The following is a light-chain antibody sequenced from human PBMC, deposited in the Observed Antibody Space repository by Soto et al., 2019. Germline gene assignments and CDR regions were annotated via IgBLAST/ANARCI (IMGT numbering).Light chain of an antibody. J-gene: IGKJ5*01. CDR1: QSISGIY. CDR2: SAS. V-gene: IGKV3-20*01. Sequence: EIVLTQSPGTLSLSPGERASLSCRASQSISGIYLAWYQHKPGQAPRLLLHSASSRATGIPDRFSGSGSGTDFTLTIIRLEPEASAVYYCQHYGSSPPIIFGQGTRLEIK. CDR3: QHYGSSPPII.